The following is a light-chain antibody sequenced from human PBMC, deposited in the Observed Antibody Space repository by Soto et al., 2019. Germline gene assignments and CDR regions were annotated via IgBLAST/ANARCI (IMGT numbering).Light chain of an antibody. V-gene: IGKV1-5*01. CDR1: QSISSW. J-gene: IGKJ2*01. Sequence: DIQMTQSPSTLSASVGDRVTITCRASQSISSWLAWYQQKPGKAPNFLIYDASSLESGVPSRFSGSGSGTEFTLTISSLQPDDFATYYCQQYKSYSPYTFGQGTKVDIK. CDR3: QQYKSYSPYT. CDR2: DAS.